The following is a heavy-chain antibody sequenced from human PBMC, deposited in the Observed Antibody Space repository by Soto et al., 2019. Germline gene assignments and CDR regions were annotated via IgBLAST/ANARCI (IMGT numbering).Heavy chain of an antibody. CDR1: GFTFSSYA. Sequence: PXESLQLSCAASGFTFSSYAMSWVRQAPGKGLEWVSAISGSGGSTYYADSVKGRFTISRDNSKNTLYLQMNSLRAEDTAVYYCAKDDLAARPGWFDPWGQGTLVTVSS. D-gene: IGHD6-6*01. J-gene: IGHJ5*02. V-gene: IGHV3-23*01. CDR2: ISGSGGST. CDR3: AKDDLAARPGWFDP.